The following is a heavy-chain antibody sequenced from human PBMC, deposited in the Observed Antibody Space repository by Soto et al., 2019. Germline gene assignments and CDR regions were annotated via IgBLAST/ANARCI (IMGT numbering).Heavy chain of an antibody. CDR3: ARGDDYDNDGMDV. CDR2: IYYSGST. V-gene: IGHV4-59*01. D-gene: IGHD4-17*01. J-gene: IGHJ6*02. CDR1: GGSISSYY. Sequence: SETLSLTCTVSGGSISSYYWSWIRQPPGKGLEWIGYIYYSGSTNYNPSLKSRVTISVDTSKNQFSLKLSSVTAADTAVYYCARGDDYDNDGMDVWGQGTTVTVPS.